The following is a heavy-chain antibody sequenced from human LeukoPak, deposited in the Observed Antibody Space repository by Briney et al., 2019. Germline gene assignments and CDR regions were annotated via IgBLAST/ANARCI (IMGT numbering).Heavy chain of an antibody. CDR3: ANSIDFDYGDYYFDY. CDR2: IYTSGST. V-gene: IGHV4-61*02. D-gene: IGHD4-17*01. Sequence: SETLSLTCTVSGGSISSGSYYWSWIRQPAGKGLEWIGRIYTSGSTNYNPSLKSRVTISLDTPKNQFSLKLSSVTAADTAVYYCANSIDFDYGDYYFDYWGQGALVTISS. J-gene: IGHJ4*02. CDR1: GGSISSGSYY.